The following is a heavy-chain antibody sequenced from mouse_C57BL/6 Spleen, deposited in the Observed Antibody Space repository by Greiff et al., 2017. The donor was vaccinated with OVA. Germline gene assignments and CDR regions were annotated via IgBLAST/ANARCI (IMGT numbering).Heavy chain of an antibody. CDR1: GYSITSGYY. CDR2: ISYDGSN. D-gene: IGHD2-4*01. CDR3: ARGYYDYDGKDYYAMDY. Sequence: ESGPGLVKPSQSLSLTCSVTGYSITSGYYWNWIRQFPGNKLEWMGYISYDGSNNYNPSLKNRISITRDTSKNQFFLKLNSVTTEDTATYYCARGYYDYDGKDYYAMDYWGQGTSVTVSS. J-gene: IGHJ4*01. V-gene: IGHV3-6*01.